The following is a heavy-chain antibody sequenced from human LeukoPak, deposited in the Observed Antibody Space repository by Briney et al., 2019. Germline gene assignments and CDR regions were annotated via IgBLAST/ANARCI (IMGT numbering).Heavy chain of an antibody. CDR2: VSPKSGNT. CDR1: GYTFINYD. Sequence: ASVRVSCKASGYTFINYDINWVRQANGQGPEWMGWVSPKSGNTGYEKKFQGRVSLTSDTSMNTAYLEVRSLIFEDTAIYFCARGLRGSRLPPTTRLDPWGQGTQVTVSP. CDR3: ARGLRGSRLPPTTRLDP. D-gene: IGHD1-14*01. J-gene: IGHJ5*02. V-gene: IGHV1-8*01.